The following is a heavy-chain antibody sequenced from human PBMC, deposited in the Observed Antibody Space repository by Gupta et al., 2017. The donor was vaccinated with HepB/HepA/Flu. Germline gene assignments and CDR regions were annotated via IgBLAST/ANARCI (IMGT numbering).Heavy chain of an antibody. CDR3: ARDKGGSGSAYYFYYGMDV. CDR2: ISNSASTI. V-gene: IGHV3-48*03. D-gene: IGHD3-10*01. J-gene: IGHJ6*02. Sequence: ELQLVESGGGLVQPGGSLRLFCAASAFSFSDYAMNLVRQAPGKGLEWVSYISNSASTIHYADSVKGRFTISRDNARNSVHLQMNNLRVEDTAVYYCARDKGGSGSAYYFYYGMDVWGQGTTVTVSS. CDR1: AFSFSDYA.